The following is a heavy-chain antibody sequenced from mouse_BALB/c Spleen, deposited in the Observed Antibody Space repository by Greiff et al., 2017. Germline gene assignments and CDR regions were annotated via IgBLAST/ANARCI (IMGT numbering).Heavy chain of an antibody. CDR1: GYTFTSYY. Sequence: QVQLQQSGAELVKPGASVKLSCKASGYTFTSYYMYWVKQRPGQGLEWIGGINPSNGGTNFNEKFKSKATLTVDKSSSTAYMQLSSLTSEASAVYYCTITTVEDPLYYAMDYWGQGTSVTVSS. J-gene: IGHJ4*01. CDR3: TITTVEDPLYYAMDY. D-gene: IGHD1-1*01. CDR2: INPSNGGT. V-gene: IGHV1S81*02.